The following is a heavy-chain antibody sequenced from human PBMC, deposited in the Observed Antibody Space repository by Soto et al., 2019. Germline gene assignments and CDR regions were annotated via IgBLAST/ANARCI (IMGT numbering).Heavy chain of an antibody. V-gene: IGHV1-18*01. J-gene: IGHJ5*02. D-gene: IGHD1-1*01. Sequence: ASVKVSCKASGYTFTSYGISWVRQAPGQGLEWMGWISAYNGNTNYAQKLQGRVTMTTDTSTSTADRELRSLRSDDTAVYYCARDRENCNDGLDWFAPSGQGTLVTVSS. CDR1: GYTFTSYG. CDR2: ISAYNGNT. CDR3: ARDRENCNDGLDWFAP.